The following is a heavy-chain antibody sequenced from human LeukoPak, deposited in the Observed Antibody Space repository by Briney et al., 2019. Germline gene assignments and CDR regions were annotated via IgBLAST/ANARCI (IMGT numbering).Heavy chain of an antibody. CDR2: IYHSGST. Sequence: TSETLSLTCTVSGYSISSGYYWGWIRQPPGKGLEWIGSIYHSGSTYYNPSLKSRVTISLDTSKNQFSLKLSSVTAADTAVYYCARQDLYYGSGSYYLHWGQGTLVTVSS. J-gene: IGHJ4*02. D-gene: IGHD3-10*01. CDR3: ARQDLYYGSGSYYLH. V-gene: IGHV4-38-2*02. CDR1: GYSISSGYY.